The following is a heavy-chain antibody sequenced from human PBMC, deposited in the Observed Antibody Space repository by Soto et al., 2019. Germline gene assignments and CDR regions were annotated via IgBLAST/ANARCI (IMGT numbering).Heavy chain of an antibody. D-gene: IGHD5-12*01. CDR2: ISAYNGNT. Sequence: GASVKVSCKASGYTFTSYGIGWVRQAPGQGLEWMGWISAYNGNTNYAQKLQGRVTMTTDTSTSTAYMELRSLRSDDTAVYYCAGSRGYSGYDPDYYFDYWGQGTLVTVSS. CDR1: GYTFTSYG. CDR3: AGSRGYSGYDPDYYFDY. V-gene: IGHV1-18*01. J-gene: IGHJ4*02.